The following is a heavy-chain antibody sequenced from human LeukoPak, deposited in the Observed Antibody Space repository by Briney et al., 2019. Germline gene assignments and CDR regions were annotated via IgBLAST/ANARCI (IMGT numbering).Heavy chain of an antibody. D-gene: IGHD3-9*01. CDR2: IYYSGST. Sequence: SQTLSLTCTVSGGSISSGGYYWSWLRQHPGKGLEWIGYIYYSGSTYYNPSLKSRVTISVDTSKNQFSLKLSSVTAASTAVYYCARHQGYDILTTDGWFDPWGQGTLVTVSS. CDR1: GGSISSGGYY. V-gene: IGHV4-31*03. J-gene: IGHJ5*02. CDR3: ARHQGYDILTTDGWFDP.